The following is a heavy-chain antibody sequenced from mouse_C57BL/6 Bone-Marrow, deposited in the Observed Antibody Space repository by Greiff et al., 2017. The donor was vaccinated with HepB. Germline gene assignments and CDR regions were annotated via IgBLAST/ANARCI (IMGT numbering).Heavy chain of an antibody. CDR2: INPSTGGT. CDR1: GYSFTGYY. CDR3: ARGGRHSAGWFAY. J-gene: IGHJ3*01. D-gene: IGHD3-1*01. V-gene: IGHV1-42*01. Sequence: VQLQQSGPELVKPGASVKISCKASGYSFTGYYMNWVKQSPEQSLEWIGEINPSTGGTNYNQKFKAKATLTVDKSSSTAYMQLKSLTSEDSAVSYCARGGRHSAGWFAYWGQGTLVTVSA.